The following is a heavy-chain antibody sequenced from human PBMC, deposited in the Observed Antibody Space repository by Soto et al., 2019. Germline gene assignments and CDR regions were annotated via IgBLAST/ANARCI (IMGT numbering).Heavy chain of an antibody. CDR3: AKDRIAARLGYNWFDP. CDR1: GFTFSSYA. V-gene: IGHV3-23*01. CDR2: ISGSGGST. J-gene: IGHJ5*02. Sequence: GGSLRLSCAASGFTFSSYAMSWVRQAPGKGLEWVSAISGSGGSTYYADSVKGRFTIARDNSKNTLYLQMNSLRAEDTAVYYCAKDRIAARLGYNWFDPWGQGTLVTVSS. D-gene: IGHD6-6*01.